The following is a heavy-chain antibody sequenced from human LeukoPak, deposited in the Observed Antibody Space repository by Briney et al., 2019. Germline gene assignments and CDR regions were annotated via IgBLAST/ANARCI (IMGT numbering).Heavy chain of an antibody. CDR2: ISAYNGNT. CDR1: GYTFTSYG. CDR3: ARDRYSGSYSENFDY. D-gene: IGHD1-26*01. Sequence: GASVKVSCKASGYTFTSYGISWVRQAPGQGLEWMGWISAYNGNTNYAQKLQGRVTMTTDTSTSTAYMELRSLRSDDTAVYYCARDRYSGSYSENFDYWGQGTLVTVSS. V-gene: IGHV1-18*01. J-gene: IGHJ4*02.